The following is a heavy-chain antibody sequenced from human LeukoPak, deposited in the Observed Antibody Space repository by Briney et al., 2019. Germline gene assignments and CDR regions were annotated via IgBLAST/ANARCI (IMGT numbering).Heavy chain of an antibody. Sequence: PSETLSLTCAVYGGSFSGYYWSRIRQPPGKGLEWIGEINHSGSTNYNPSLKSRVTISVDTSKNQFSLKLSSVTAADTAVYYCASFLMGTRRDYWGQGTLVTVSS. J-gene: IGHJ4*02. D-gene: IGHD7-27*01. CDR3: ASFLMGTRRDY. V-gene: IGHV4-34*01. CDR2: INHSGST. CDR1: GGSFSGYY.